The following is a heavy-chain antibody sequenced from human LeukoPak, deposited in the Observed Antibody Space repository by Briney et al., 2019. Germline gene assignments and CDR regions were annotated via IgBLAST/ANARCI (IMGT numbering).Heavy chain of an antibody. CDR3: ARGGGYSSSWSEPFDY. J-gene: IGHJ4*02. CDR2: INHSGST. D-gene: IGHD6-13*01. CDR1: GGSFSGYY. V-gene: IGHV4-34*01. Sequence: SETLSLTCAVYGGSFSGYYWSWIRQPPGKGLERIGEINHSGSTNYNPSLKSRVTISVDTSKNQFSLKLSSVTAADTAVYYCARGGGYSSSWSEPFDYWGQGTLVTVSS.